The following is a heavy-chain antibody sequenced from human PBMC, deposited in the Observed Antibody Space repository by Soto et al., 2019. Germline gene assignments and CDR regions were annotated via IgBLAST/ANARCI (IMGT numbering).Heavy chain of an antibody. Sequence: TLCLTCTVSVGSISSGGYYWSWIRQHPGKGLEWIGYIYYSGSTYYNPSLKSRVTISVDTSKNQFSLKLSSVTAADTAVYYCAREPDYSNYLDYWGQGTMVTVSS. CDR1: VGSISSGGYY. J-gene: IGHJ4*02. CDR2: IYYSGST. V-gene: IGHV4-31*03. CDR3: AREPDYSNYLDY. D-gene: IGHD4-4*01.